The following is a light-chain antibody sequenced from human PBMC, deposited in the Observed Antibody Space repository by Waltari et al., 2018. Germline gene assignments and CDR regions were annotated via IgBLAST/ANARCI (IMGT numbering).Light chain of an antibody. CDR2: DAS. J-gene: IGKJ3*01. Sequence: AIQLTQSPSSLSASVGDRVTITCRASQGISSALAWYQQKPRKAPKLLIYDASSLESGVPSRFSGSGSGTDFTLTISSLQPEDFATYYCQQFNSYPRTFGPGTKVDIK. V-gene: IGKV1-13*02. CDR1: QGISSA. CDR3: QQFNSYPRT.